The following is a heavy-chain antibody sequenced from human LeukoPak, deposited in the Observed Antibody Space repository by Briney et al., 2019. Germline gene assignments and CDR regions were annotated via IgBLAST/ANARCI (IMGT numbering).Heavy chain of an antibody. J-gene: IGHJ4*02. D-gene: IGHD3-22*01. CDR3: AREKPDSSGYYPTWNY. CDR2: INPSGGST. V-gene: IGHV1-46*03. CDR1: GYTFTSYY. Sequence: GASVKVSCKASGYTFTSYYMHWVRQAPGQGLEWMGIINPSGGSTSYAQKFQGRVTMTRDTSTSTVYMELSSLRSEDTAVYYCAREKPDSSGYYPTWNYWGQGTLVTVSS.